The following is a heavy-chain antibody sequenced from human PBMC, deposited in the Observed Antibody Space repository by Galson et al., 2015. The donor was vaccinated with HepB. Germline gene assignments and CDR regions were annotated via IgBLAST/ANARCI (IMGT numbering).Heavy chain of an antibody. Sequence: SLRLSCAASGFTFSSYGMHWVRQAPGKGLEWVAVISYDGSNKYYADSVKGRFTISRDNSKNTLYLQMNSLRAEDTAVYYCAKVPQIVVVTNWFDPWGQGTLVTVSS. V-gene: IGHV3-30*18. CDR1: GFTFSSYG. CDR2: ISYDGSNK. J-gene: IGHJ5*02. D-gene: IGHD3-22*01. CDR3: AKVPQIVVVTNWFDP.